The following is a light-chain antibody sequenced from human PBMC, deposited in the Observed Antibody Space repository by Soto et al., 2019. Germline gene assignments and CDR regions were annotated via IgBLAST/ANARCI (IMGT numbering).Light chain of an antibody. Sequence: EVVMTQSPATLSVSPGERVTFSFSASQSVTTNLAWYQHKPGQSPRLLISDASTGASGIPPRFSGSGSGTEFTLTIDRLQSADFAVYYCQQYDRWPVTFGGGTKVDIK. V-gene: IGKV3-15*01. CDR2: DAS. J-gene: IGKJ4*01. CDR1: QSVTTN. CDR3: QQYDRWPVT.